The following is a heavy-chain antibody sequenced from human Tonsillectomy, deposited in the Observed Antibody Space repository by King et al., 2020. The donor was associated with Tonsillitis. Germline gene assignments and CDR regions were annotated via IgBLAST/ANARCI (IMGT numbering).Heavy chain of an antibody. D-gene: IGHD2-15*01. J-gene: IGHJ4*02. Sequence: HVQLVESGGGVVQPGGSLRLSCAASGFSFSDSGMHWVRQAPGKGLEWVAFIRSDGTNKDYVDSVKGRFTISRDNSKNTLYLQMSSLKSEDTAVYYCAKGPFAAWYFEYWGEGTLVTVPS. CDR3: AKGPFAAWYFEY. CDR1: GFSFSDSG. V-gene: IGHV3-30*02. CDR2: IRSDGTNK.